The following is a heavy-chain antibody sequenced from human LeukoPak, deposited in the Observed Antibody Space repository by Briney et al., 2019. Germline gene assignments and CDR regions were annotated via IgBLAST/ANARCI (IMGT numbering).Heavy chain of an antibody. V-gene: IGHV1-69*01. CDR2: IIPMFATP. Sequence: ASVKVSCKASGGTFSSYAISWVRQAPGHGLEWMGGIIPMFATPNFAQKFRGRVTITADDVTSTAYMELRSLTSEDTAMCFCAIPSPLLIRGFGTDALDIWGQGTMVTVSS. D-gene: IGHD1-14*01. J-gene: IGHJ3*02. CDR1: GGTFSSYA. CDR3: AIPSPLLIRGFGTDALDI.